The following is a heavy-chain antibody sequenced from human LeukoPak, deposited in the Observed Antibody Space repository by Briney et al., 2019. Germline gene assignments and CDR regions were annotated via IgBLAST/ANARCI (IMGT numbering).Heavy chain of an antibody. CDR3: AKLSSYYDILTGYYKPDYFDY. D-gene: IGHD3-9*01. V-gene: IGHV3-23*01. CDR2: ISGSGGST. Sequence: PGGSLRLSCAASGFTFSSYAMSWVRQAPGKGLEWVSAISGSGGSTYYADSVKGRFTISRDNSKNTLYLQMNSLRAEDTAVYYCAKLSSYYDILTGYYKPDYFDYWGQGTLVTVSS. J-gene: IGHJ4*02. CDR1: GFTFSSYA.